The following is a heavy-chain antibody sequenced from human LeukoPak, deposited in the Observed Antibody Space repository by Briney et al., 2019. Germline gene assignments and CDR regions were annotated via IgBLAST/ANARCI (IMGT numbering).Heavy chain of an antibody. CDR2: IVGSGGNPYSDEST. V-gene: IGHV3-23*04. J-gene: IGHJ5*02. D-gene: IGHD2-21*01. CDR3: AKVHITSRSWWFDP. Sequence: PGGSLRLSCAASGFTFVNYGMSWVRQAPGKGLEWVSAIVGSGGNPYSDESTFYADSVKGRFTISRDNSKNTLYLQMHSLRAEDTALYYCAKVHITSRSWWFDPWGQGTLVTVSS. CDR1: GFTFVNYG.